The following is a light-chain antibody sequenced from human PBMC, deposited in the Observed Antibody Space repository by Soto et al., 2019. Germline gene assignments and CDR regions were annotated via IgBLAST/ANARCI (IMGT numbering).Light chain of an antibody. CDR3: SSYTYSSSVI. J-gene: IGLJ2*01. CDR2: DVT. V-gene: IGLV2-14*01. CDR1: SSDVGAYNY. Sequence: QSVLTQPASVSGSPGQSITISCTGTSSDVGAYNYVSWYQQHPGKAPKLIIYDVTNRPSGVSDRFSCSKSGNTASLTISGLLAEDEADYYCSSYTYSSSVIFGGGTQLTVL.